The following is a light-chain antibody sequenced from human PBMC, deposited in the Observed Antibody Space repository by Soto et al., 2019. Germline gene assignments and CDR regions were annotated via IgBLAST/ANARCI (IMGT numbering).Light chain of an antibody. J-gene: IGLJ2*01. CDR1: SSGIGTFNL. Sequence: QSALTQPASVSGSPGQSIAISCTGNSSGIGTFNLVSWYQQHPGRAPKLIIYEVSNRPSGVPNRFSASKSGNTASLTISGLQTEDEADYFCSSFSATTTTTVVFGGGTKLTVL. CDR3: SSFSATTTTTVV. V-gene: IGLV2-14*02. CDR2: EVS.